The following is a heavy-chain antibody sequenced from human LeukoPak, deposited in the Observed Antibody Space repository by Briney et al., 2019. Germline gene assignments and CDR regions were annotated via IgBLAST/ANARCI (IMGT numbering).Heavy chain of an antibody. D-gene: IGHD2-2*01. V-gene: IGHV1-8*01. CDR2: INPNNGNA. CDR3: ARPTSRPSNYYSMDV. J-gene: IGHJ6*03. CDR1: GYTFTSFD. Sequence: GASVKVSCKASGYTFTSFDLNWVRQAPGQGLEWVGWINPNNGNADYAKRFQGRVTMTRDTAISTVYMELSSLTYEDTAVYYCARPTSRPSNYYSMDVWGKGTTVTVSS.